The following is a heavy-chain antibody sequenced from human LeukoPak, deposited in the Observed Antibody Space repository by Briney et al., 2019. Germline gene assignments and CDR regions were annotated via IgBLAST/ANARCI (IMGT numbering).Heavy chain of an antibody. Sequence: SGPTLVKPTQTLTLTCTFSGFSVTSRGVGVGWIRQPPGEALQWLALIYWNYDKRYSSSLRSRLTITTDISKNQVILTMTNMDPVDTATYFCAHNSDTDPGLNPGCFDYWGHGILVTVSS. CDR1: GFSVTSRGVG. D-gene: IGHD5-18*01. CDR2: IYWNYDK. J-gene: IGHJ4*01. V-gene: IGHV2-5*01. CDR3: AHNSDTDPGLNPGCFDY.